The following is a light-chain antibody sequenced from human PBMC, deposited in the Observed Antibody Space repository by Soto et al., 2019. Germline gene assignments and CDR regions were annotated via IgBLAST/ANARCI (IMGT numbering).Light chain of an antibody. CDR1: TSDFGGYNY. CDR2: DVS. CDR3: SSYTRSSLHV. Sequence: QSALPQPASVSGSPGQSITISCTGTTSDFGGYNYVSWYQQHPGKDPKLMIYDVSNRPSGVSNRFSGSKSGNTSSLTSSGLQAEDEADYYCSSYTRSSLHVFGTGSELAVL. J-gene: IGLJ1*01. V-gene: IGLV2-14*03.